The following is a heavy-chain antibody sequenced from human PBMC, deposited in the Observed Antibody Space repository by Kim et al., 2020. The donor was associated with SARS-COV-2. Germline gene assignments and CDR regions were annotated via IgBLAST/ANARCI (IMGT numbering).Heavy chain of an antibody. J-gene: IGHJ4*02. V-gene: IGHV3-30*01. Sequence: DSVKGHFTIYRDNSKNTLYLQMNSLRAEDTAVYYCARAFTKWELLYYFDYWGQGTLVTVSS. CDR3: ARAFTKWELLYYFDY. D-gene: IGHD1-26*01.